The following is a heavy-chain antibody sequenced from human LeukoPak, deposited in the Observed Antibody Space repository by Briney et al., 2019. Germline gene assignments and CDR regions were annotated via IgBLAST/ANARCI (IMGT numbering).Heavy chain of an antibody. CDR2: IRYDGSNK. CDR3: AKDFIVVVPAARAPLDY. Sequence: GGSLRLSCAASGFTFSSYGMHWVRQAPGKGLEWVAFIRYDGSNKYYADSVKGRFTISRDNSKNTLYLQMNSLRAEDTAVYYCAKDFIVVVPAARAPLDYWGQGTLVTVSS. CDR1: GFTFSSYG. V-gene: IGHV3-30*02. J-gene: IGHJ4*02. D-gene: IGHD2-2*01.